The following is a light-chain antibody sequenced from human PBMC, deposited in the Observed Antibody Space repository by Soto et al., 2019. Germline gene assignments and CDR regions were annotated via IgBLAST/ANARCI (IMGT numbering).Light chain of an antibody. V-gene: IGKV1-39*01. CDR3: QQNYSPPPVT. CDR2: AAS. Sequence: IQMTQSPSSLSASIGDRVTITCRASQSISNYLNWYQQKPGTAPKVLIYAASTLQSGVPSRFSGSGFGTDFTLTISSLQPEDFATYYCQQNYSPPPVTFGQGTRLEIK. CDR1: QSISNY. J-gene: IGKJ5*01.